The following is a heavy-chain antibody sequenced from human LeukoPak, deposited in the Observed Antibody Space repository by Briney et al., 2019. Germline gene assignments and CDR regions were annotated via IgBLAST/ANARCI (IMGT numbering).Heavy chain of an antibody. CDR1: GHTFTGYF. D-gene: IGHD3-10*01. V-gene: IGHV1-2*02. Sequence: ASVKVSCKASGHTFTGYFMHWVRQAPGQGLEWMGWINPNSGGTNYAQKFQGRVTMTRDTSISTAYMELSRLRSDDTAVYYCARVLVRGVIDYWGQGTLVTVSS. CDR3: ARVLVRGVIDY. J-gene: IGHJ4*02. CDR2: INPNSGGT.